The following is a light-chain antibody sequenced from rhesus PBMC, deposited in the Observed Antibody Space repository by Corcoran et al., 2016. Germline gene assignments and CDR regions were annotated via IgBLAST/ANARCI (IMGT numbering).Light chain of an antibody. V-gene: IGKV1-21*01. CDR1: QGISSW. J-gene: IGKJ1*01. CDR3: HQYNGAPWT. CDR2: RAS. Sequence: DIQMTQSPSSLSASVGDRVTITCRASQGISSWLAWYQQKPGKAPNLLVYRASSLQSGVASRCSGSGSGTDFTLTISSLQPEDFATYYCHQYNGAPWTFGQGTKVEIK.